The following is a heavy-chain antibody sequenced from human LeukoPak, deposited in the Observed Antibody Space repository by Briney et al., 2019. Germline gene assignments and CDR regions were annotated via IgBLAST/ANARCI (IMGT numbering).Heavy chain of an antibody. D-gene: IGHD6-13*01. V-gene: IGHV4-59*12. J-gene: IGHJ6*02. Sequence: SETLSLTCTVSGGSISSYYWSWIRQPPGKGLEWIGYIYYSGSANYNPSLKSRVTISVDTSKNQFSLKLSSVTAADTAVYYCARAAAAAGYYYYGMDVWGQGTTVTVSS. CDR3: ARAAAAAGYYYYGMDV. CDR1: GGSISSYY. CDR2: IYYSGSA.